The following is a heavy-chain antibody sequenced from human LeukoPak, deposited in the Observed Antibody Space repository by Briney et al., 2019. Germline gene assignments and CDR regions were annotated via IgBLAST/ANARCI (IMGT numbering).Heavy chain of an antibody. CDR1: GFTFSSYE. CDR3: ARKAQYGDYMDY. Sequence: GGSLRLSCAASGFTFSSYEMNWVRQAPGKGLEWVSYISSSGSNIKYADSVKGRFTISRGNAKNSVYLQMNSLRAEDTAVYYCARKAQYGDYMDYWGQGTLVTVSS. CDR2: ISSSGSNI. V-gene: IGHV3-48*03. D-gene: IGHD4-17*01. J-gene: IGHJ4*02.